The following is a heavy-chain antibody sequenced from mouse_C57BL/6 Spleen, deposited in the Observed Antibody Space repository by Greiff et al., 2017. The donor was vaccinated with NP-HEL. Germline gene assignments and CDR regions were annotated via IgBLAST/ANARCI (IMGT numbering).Heavy chain of an antibody. CDR1: GYTFTGSW. D-gene: IGHD2-2*01. Sequence: VQLQQSGAELMKPGASVKLSCKATGYTFTGSWLEWVKPRPGHGLEWIGEILPGSGSTNYNEKFKGKATLTADPSSNTAYMQLSSLTTADSAIYYCARPYGYDGRLFAYWGQGTLVTVSA. J-gene: IGHJ3*01. CDR2: ILPGSGST. CDR3: ARPYGYDGRLFAY. V-gene: IGHV1-9*01.